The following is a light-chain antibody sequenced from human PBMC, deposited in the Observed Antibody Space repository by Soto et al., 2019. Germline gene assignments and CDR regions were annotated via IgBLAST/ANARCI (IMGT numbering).Light chain of an antibody. Sequence: QSVLTQPPSASGTPGQRVTISCSGSSSNIGSNSVNWYQQLPGTAPKPLIYSNNQRPSGVPDRFSGSKSGTSASLAISGLQSEDWADYYCAAWDDSLNGVVFGGGTKLTVL. CDR2: SNN. CDR1: SSNIGSNS. J-gene: IGLJ2*01. V-gene: IGLV1-44*01. CDR3: AAWDDSLNGVV.